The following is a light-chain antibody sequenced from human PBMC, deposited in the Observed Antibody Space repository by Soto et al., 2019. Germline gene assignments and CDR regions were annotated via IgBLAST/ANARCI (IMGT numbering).Light chain of an antibody. CDR3: QQYNSYPYT. CDR2: KAS. CDR1: QSISSR. J-gene: IGKJ2*01. Sequence: DIQMTQSPSTLSASVGDRVTITCRASQSISSRLAWYQQKPGKAPKLRIYKASSLESGVPSRFSGSGSWTEFTLTISSLQPDDFATYYCQQYNSYPYTFGQGTKLEIK. V-gene: IGKV1-5*03.